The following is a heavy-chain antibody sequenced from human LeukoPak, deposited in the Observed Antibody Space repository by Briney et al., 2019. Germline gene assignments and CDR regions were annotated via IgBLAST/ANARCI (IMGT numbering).Heavy chain of an antibody. CDR2: ISYSGST. J-gene: IGHJ4*02. V-gene: IGHV4-30-4*08. CDR3: ARRGGYCSGGTCELDY. Sequence: PSETLSLTCTVSGASISSAENHWSWIRQPPGKGLEWIGYISYSGSTSYNPSLKSRVTISVDTSKNQFSLKLSSVTAADTAVYYCARRGGYCSGGTCELDYWGQGTLVTVSS. CDR1: GASISSAENH. D-gene: IGHD2-15*01.